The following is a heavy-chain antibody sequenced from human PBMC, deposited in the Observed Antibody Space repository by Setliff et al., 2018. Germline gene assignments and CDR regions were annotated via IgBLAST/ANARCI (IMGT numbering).Heavy chain of an antibody. D-gene: IGHD3-22*01. Sequence: QAPGQGLEWMGWINNYSFKTNYPQKFLGRVTVTTDTSTGTAYMELGSLTSDDTAIYYCARINFYVSSGYYYAPDYWGPGTLVTVS. CDR2: INNYSFKT. J-gene: IGHJ4*02. CDR3: ARINFYVSSGYYYAPDY. V-gene: IGHV1-18*01.